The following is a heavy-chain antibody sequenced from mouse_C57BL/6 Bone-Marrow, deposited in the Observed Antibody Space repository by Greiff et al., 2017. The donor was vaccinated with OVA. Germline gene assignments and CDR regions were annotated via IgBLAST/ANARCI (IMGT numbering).Heavy chain of an antibody. CDR1: GFTFSDYG. CDR3: ARHLRWLRWYFDV. CDR2: ISSGSSTI. J-gene: IGHJ1*03. V-gene: IGHV5-17*01. D-gene: IGHD2-2*01. Sequence: EVKLVESGGGLVKPGGSLKLSCAASGFTFSDYGMHWVRQAPEKGLEWVAYISSGSSTIYYADTVKGRSTLSRDNATNTLFLQMTSLRSEDTAMYYCARHLRWLRWYFDVWGTGTTVTVSA.